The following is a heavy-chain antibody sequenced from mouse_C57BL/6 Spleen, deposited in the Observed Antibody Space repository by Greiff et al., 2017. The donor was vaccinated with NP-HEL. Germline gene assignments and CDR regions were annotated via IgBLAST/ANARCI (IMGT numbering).Heavy chain of an antibody. CDR1: GFTFSDYG. CDR2: ISSGSSTI. J-gene: IGHJ2*01. V-gene: IGHV5-17*01. Sequence: EVKLVESGGGLVKPGGSLKLSCAASGFTFSDYGMHWVRQAPEKGLEWVAYISSGSSTIYYADTVKGRFTISRDNAKNTLFLQMTSLRSEDTAMYYCARATSDGYYDYWGQGTTLTVSS. D-gene: IGHD2-3*01. CDR3: ARATSDGYYDY.